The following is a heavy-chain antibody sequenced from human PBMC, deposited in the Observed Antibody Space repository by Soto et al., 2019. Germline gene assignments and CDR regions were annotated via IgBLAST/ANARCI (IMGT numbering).Heavy chain of an antibody. Sequence: QVRLEGSGPGRVKPSETLSLISSVSVGSSNKADSFWSWILHHPETGLEWIGYIYYSGSTRYNPSFKTRATLSIDTSKNQFSLRLNSVTVADTAVYFCARDADYGGSRGGMDVWGRGTTVTVSS. V-gene: IGHV4-31*03. D-gene: IGHD4-17*01. CDR2: IYYSGST. J-gene: IGHJ6*02. CDR3: ARDADYGGSRGGMDV. CDR1: VGSSNKADSF.